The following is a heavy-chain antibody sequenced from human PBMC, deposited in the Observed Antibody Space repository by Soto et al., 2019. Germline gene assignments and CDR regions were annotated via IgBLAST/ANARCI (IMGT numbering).Heavy chain of an antibody. Sequence: SVKVSCKAVGYSFTNYGISWVRQAPGQGLEWMGWIIPFNGTANYAQKFQGRVTITADESTSTAYMELSSLRSEDTAVYYCAHMGSIAVAGTNFDYWGQGTLVTVSS. CDR3: AHMGSIAVAGTNFDY. CDR1: GYSFTNYG. V-gene: IGHV1-69*13. CDR2: IIPFNGTA. D-gene: IGHD6-19*01. J-gene: IGHJ4*02.